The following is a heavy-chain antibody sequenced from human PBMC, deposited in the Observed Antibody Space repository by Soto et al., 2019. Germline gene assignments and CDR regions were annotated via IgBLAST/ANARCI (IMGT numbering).Heavy chain of an antibody. CDR1: EFTFSTYA. Sequence: PGGSLRLSCAASEFTFSTYALSWVRQAPEKGLEWVSAIGSGGSTYYADSVKGRFTISRDNSKNTLYLQMNSLRAEDTAVYYCASTSGYTHYYYGMDVWGQGTTVTVSS. CDR2: IGSGGST. D-gene: IGHD3-22*01. V-gene: IGHV3-23*01. J-gene: IGHJ6*02. CDR3: ASTSGYTHYYYGMDV.